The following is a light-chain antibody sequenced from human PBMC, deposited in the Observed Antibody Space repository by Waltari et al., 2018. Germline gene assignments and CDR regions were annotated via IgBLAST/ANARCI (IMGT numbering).Light chain of an antibody. Sequence: DIEMTQSPSSLSASVGDRVPTTCLGSGDVYKDLNWYQQKPGKAPKLPIYKATTLESGVPFRVSGSGSGTDYTFTIRSLQSGGVATYYCHHVYGTPLTFGQGNKGEIK. J-gene: IGKJ1*01. CDR2: KAT. CDR3: HHVYGTPLT. V-gene: IGKV1-NL1*01. CDR1: GDVYKD.